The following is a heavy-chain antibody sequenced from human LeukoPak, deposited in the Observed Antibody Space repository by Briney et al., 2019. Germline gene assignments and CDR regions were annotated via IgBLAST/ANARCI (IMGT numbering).Heavy chain of an antibody. V-gene: IGHV4-39*07. Sequence: SETLSLTCTVSGGSISSSSYYWGWIRQPPGKGLEWIGSIYYSGSTYYNPSLKSRVTVSVDTSKNQFSLKLSSVTAADTAVYYCARAVVVPAATSFDYWGQGTLVTVSS. CDR3: ARAVVVPAATSFDY. CDR2: IYYSGST. J-gene: IGHJ4*02. CDR1: GGSISSSSYY. D-gene: IGHD2-2*01.